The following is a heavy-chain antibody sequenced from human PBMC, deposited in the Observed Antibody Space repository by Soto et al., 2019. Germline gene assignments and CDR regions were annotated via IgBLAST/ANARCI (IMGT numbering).Heavy chain of an antibody. CDR1: GFAFEDYA. Sequence: EVQLIESGGGWVKPGRSMRLSCAASGFAFEDYAMHWVRRAPGKGLEWVSGINYSGVKSDYADAVKGRVTISRDNVKNSLYLEMNSLRPEDMALYYCVESIPPRLGWYFEIWGRGTLVTVSS. J-gene: IGHJ2*01. CDR3: VESIPPRLGWYFEI. D-gene: IGHD2-21*01. V-gene: IGHV3-9*03. CDR2: INYSGVKS.